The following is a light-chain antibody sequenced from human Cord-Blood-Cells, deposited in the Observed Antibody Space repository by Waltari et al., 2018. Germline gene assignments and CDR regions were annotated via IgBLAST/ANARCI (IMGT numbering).Light chain of an antibody. CDR2: AAS. CDR1: QSISSY. J-gene: IGKJ3*01. V-gene: IGKV1-39*01. Sequence: DIQMTQSPSSLSASVGDRVTITCRASQSISSYLNWYQQKPGKAPKLLIYAASSLQSGVPPRFSGSGSGTAFTLTISSLQPDDFATYYCQQSHSTPLTFGPGTKVDIK. CDR3: QQSHSTPLT.